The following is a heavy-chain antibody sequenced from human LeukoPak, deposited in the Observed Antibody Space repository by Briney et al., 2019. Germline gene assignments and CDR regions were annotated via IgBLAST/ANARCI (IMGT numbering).Heavy chain of an antibody. J-gene: IGHJ4*02. D-gene: IGHD2-15*01. CDR2: IWYDGSNK. Sequence: GGSLRLSCAASGFTFSSYGMHWVRQAPGKGLEWVAVIWYDGSNKYYADSVKGRFTISRDNSKNTLYLQMNSLRAEDTAVYYCAKDPSLRFPLLNLKYYFDYWGQGTLVTVSS. V-gene: IGHV3-33*06. CDR1: GFTFSSYG. CDR3: AKDPSLRFPLLNLKYYFDY.